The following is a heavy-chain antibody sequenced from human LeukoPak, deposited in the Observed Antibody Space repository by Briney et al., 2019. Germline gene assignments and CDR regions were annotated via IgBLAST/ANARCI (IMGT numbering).Heavy chain of an antibody. CDR1: GFTFSSYA. D-gene: IGHD6-19*01. J-gene: IGHJ4*02. CDR3: AKDKKVAVAGPWDY. CDR2: ISGSGGST. V-gene: IGHV3-23*01. Sequence: TGGSLRLSCAASGFTFSSYAMSWVRQAPGKGLEWVSAISGSGGSTYYADSVKGRFTISRDNSKNTLYLQMNSLRAEDTAVYYCAKDKKVAVAGPWDYWGQGTLVTVSS.